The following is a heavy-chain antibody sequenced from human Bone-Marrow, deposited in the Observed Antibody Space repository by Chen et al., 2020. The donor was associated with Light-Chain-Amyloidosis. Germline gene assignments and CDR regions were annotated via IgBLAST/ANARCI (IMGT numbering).Heavy chain of an antibody. Sequence: QVQLQASGPGLVKPSQTLSLSCTVSGGSISSGGYYWRWIRQHPGKGLEWIGFIYHSGSVTYNPSLRSRLTISVDTSRNQFSLKLSSVTAADTAVYYCARGPNVAFDPWGQGTLVTVSS. CDR1: GGSISSGGYY. CDR2: IYHSGSV. CDR3: ARGPNVAFDP. V-gene: IGHV4-31*03. D-gene: IGHD3-10*02. J-gene: IGHJ5*02.